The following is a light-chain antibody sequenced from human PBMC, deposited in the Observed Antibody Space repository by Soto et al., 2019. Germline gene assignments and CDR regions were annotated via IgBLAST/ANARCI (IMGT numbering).Light chain of an antibody. Sequence: GDRVTITCRASQNVNSWVAWYQQKPGKAPKFLIYDASNLESGVPSRFSGRGSGTEFTLTISNLQPDDSATYYCQRYNSNSRTFGQGTRV. J-gene: IGKJ1*01. CDR1: QNVNSW. CDR2: DAS. CDR3: QRYNSNSRT. V-gene: IGKV1-5*01.